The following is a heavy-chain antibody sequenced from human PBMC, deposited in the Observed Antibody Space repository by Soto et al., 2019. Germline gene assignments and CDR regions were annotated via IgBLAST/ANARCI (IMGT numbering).Heavy chain of an antibody. Sequence: QVQLVQSGAEVKKPGSSVKVSCKASGGAFSSSPFSWVRQGPGQGLEWMGGIIPMFGTINYAQKFQDRVIITADESTTTAHMELSSLRSEDTAIYYCARVSYGDYGLDYWGQGTPVTVSS. V-gene: IGHV1-69*01. CDR1: GGAFSSSP. CDR3: ARVSYGDYGLDY. J-gene: IGHJ4*02. D-gene: IGHD4-17*01. CDR2: IIPMFGTI.